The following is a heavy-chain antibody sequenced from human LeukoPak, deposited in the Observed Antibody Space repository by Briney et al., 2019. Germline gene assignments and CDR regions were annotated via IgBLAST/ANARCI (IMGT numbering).Heavy chain of an antibody. J-gene: IGHJ4*02. V-gene: IGHV4-39*07. D-gene: IGHD1-14*01. CDR1: GGSISSSSYY. CDR3: ARDRLYKYPSMRYFDY. CDR2: IYYSGST. Sequence: PSETLSLTCTVSGGSISSSSYYWGWIRQPPGKGLEWIGSIYYSGSTYYNPSLKSRVTISVDTSKNQFSLKLSSVTAADTAVYYCARDRLYKYPSMRYFDYWGQGTLVTVSS.